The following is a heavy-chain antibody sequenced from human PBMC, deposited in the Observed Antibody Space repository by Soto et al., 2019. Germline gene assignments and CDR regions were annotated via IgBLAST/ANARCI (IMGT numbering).Heavy chain of an antibody. CDR2: IKSKTDGGTT. Sequence: EVQLVEAGGGLVKPGGSLRLSCAASGFTFSSASMSWVRQASGKGLEWVGRIKSKTDGGTTDYAAPVKGRFTISRDDSKNTLYLQMNSLKTEDPAVYYCTTDVTGIAAAGRRYDYWGQGTLVTVSS. V-gene: IGHV3-15*01. CDR1: GFTFSSAS. J-gene: IGHJ4*02. D-gene: IGHD6-13*01. CDR3: TTDVTGIAAAGRRYDY.